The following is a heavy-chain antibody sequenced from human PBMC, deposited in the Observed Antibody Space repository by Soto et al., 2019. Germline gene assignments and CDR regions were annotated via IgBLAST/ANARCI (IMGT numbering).Heavy chain of an antibody. J-gene: IGHJ6*02. CDR2: IYPGDSDT. CDR1: GYSFTSYW. CDR3: ARFMATKTGYYYYYGMDV. Sequence: GESLKISCKGSGYSFTSYWIGWVRQMPGKGLEWMGIIYPGDSDTRYSPSFQGQVTISADKSISTAYLQWSSLKASDTAMYYCARFMATKTGYYYYYGMDVWGQGTTVTVSS. D-gene: IGHD5-12*01. V-gene: IGHV5-51*01.